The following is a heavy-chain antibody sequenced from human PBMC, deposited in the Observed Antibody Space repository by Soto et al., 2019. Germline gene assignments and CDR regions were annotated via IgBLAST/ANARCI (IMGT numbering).Heavy chain of an antibody. CDR2: IDYSGST. J-gene: IGHJ4*02. Sequence: QVQLQESGPGLVKPSQTLSLTCTVSGGSISSGGYYWSWIRQHPGKGLEWIGYIDYSGSTYYNPSLKSRLTISVATSKNQFSLKLSSVPAADTAVYYCARVGVSGGDYDFAYWGQGTLVTVSS. V-gene: IGHV4-31*03. CDR1: GGSISSGGYY. D-gene: IGHD4-17*01. CDR3: ARVGVSGGDYDFAY.